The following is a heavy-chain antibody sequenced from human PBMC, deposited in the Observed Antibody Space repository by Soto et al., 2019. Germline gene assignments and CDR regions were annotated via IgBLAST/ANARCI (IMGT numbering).Heavy chain of an antibody. V-gene: IGHV1-69*05. CDR2: IIPIFGTA. D-gene: IGHD6-19*01. Sequence: QVQLVQSGAEVKKPGSSVKVSCKASGGTFSSYAISWVRQAPGQGLEWMGGIIPIFGTANYAQKFQGRVPITPDYCTSTAYVELNSLRSEDTAVYYCARATVYSSGLSWFDPWGQGTLVTVSS. CDR3: ARATVYSSGLSWFDP. CDR1: GGTFSSYA. J-gene: IGHJ5*02.